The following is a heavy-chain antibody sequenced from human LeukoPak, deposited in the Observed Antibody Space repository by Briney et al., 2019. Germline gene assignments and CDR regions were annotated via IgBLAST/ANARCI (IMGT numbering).Heavy chain of an antibody. J-gene: IGHJ5*02. Sequence: PGGALRLSCAASGFTFSVYYMCWIREAPGKGLEGVSYICISSIHTNYADPEKGRYTISRDNAKNSLYLQKNSLRAEDTAVYNGARNRYCSGGSCYGWFDPWGQGTLVTVSS. CDR1: GFTFSVYY. D-gene: IGHD2-15*01. V-gene: IGHV3-11*06. CDR3: ARNRYCSGGSCYGWFDP. CDR2: ICISSIHT.